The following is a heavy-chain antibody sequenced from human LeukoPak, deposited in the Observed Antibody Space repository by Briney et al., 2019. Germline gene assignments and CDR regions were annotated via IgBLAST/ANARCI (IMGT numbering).Heavy chain of an antibody. CDR2: IYYSGST. CDR3: ARGPTGNYYMDV. Sequence: PSETLSLTCTVSGGSISSYYWSWIRQPPGKGLEWIGYIYYSGSTNYNPSLKSRVTISVDTSKNQFSLKLSSVTAADTAVYYCARGPTGNYYMDVWGKGTTVTVSS. V-gene: IGHV4-59*01. J-gene: IGHJ6*03. D-gene: IGHD1-1*01. CDR1: GGSISSYY.